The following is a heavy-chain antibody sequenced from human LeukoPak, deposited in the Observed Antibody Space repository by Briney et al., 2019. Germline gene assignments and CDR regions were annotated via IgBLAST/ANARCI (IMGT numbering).Heavy chain of an antibody. J-gene: IGHJ4*02. CDR1: GGTFSSYA. V-gene: IGHV1-69*06. CDR3: ARGVEAAAGTIYFDY. Sequence: GASVKVSGKASGGTFSSYAISWVRQAPGQGLEWMGGIIPIFGTANYAQKFQGRVTITADKSTSTAYMELSSLRSEDTAVYYCARGVEAAAGTIYFDYWGQGTLVTVSS. D-gene: IGHD6-13*01. CDR2: IIPIFGTA.